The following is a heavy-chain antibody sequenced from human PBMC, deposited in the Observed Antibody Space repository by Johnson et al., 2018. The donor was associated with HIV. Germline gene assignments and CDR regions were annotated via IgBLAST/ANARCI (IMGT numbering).Heavy chain of an antibody. Sequence: QVQLVESGGDLVKPGGSLRLSCAASGFTFSSYAMHWVRQAPGKGLEWVAIISYYGSRKYYADSVKGRFTISRDNSKNTLYLQMNSLRAEDTAVYYCARDSDSSSWYSEFDIWGQGTMVTVSS. D-gene: IGHD6-13*01. CDR1: GFTFSSYA. V-gene: IGHV3-30-3*01. CDR3: ARDSDSSSWYSEFDI. J-gene: IGHJ3*02. CDR2: ISYYGSRK.